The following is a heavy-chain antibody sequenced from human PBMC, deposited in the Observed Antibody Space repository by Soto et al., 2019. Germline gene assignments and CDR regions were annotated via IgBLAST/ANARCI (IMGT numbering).Heavy chain of an antibody. J-gene: IGHJ6*02. CDR1: GFTFSGYW. Sequence: EVQLVESGGGLVQPGGSLRLSCAASGFTFSGYWMRWVRQAPGKGLEWVANIKQDGSEQCYVDSVKGRFTISRDNAKISLYLQSYSLRAEHTAVYYCAREAVWGQGTTVTVSS. CDR2: IKQDGSEQ. V-gene: IGHV3-7*05. CDR3: AREAV.